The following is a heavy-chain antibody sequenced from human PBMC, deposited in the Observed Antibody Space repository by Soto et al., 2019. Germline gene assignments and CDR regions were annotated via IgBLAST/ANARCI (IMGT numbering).Heavy chain of an antibody. Sequence: QVQLQESGPGLVKPSQTLSLTCTVSGGSISSGGYYWSWIRQHPGKGLEWIGYIYYSGSTYYNPYLKMRVTFSLDTSQTPFSLKPGSVTAADTAVYYCARGGRPSPGMHVWGQGTTVTVSS. J-gene: IGHJ6*02. CDR3: ARGGRPSPGMHV. CDR2: IYYSGST. CDR1: GGSISSGGYY. V-gene: IGHV4-31*03.